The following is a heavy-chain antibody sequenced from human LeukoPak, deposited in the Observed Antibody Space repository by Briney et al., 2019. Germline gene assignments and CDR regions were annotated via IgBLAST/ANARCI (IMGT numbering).Heavy chain of an antibody. V-gene: IGHV3-30*02. CDR2: IRYDGSNK. CDR1: GFTFSSYG. D-gene: IGHD6-13*01. CDR3: AREPRCSSCSHEY. Sequence: GGSLRLSCAASGFTFSSYGMHCVRQAPGKGLEWVAFIRYDGSNKYYADSVKGRFTISRDNSKNTLYPQMNSLRAEDTAVYYCAREPRCSSCSHEYWGQGILVTVSS. J-gene: IGHJ4*02.